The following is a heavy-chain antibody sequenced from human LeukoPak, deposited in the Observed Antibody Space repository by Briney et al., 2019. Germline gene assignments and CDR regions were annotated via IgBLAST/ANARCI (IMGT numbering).Heavy chain of an antibody. CDR3: VRRYYEYNVYDRHFDY. CDR2: ISDDGSIT. J-gene: IGHJ4*02. Sequence: GGSLRLSCAASAFTFSRDWMHWVRQAPGQWLVLVSRISDDGSITTYGYSVNRRFTISRDNAKNTVFLQMNSLRAEYTAVYFCVRRYYEYNVYDRHFDYWGQGILVTVSS. V-gene: IGHV3-74*03. CDR1: AFTFSRDW. D-gene: IGHD5/OR15-5a*01.